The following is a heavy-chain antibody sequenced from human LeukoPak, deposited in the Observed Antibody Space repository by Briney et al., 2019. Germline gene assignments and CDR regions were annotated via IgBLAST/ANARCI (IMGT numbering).Heavy chain of an antibody. V-gene: IGHV3-74*01. Sequence: GRSLRLSCAASGFTFDDYAMHWVRQAPGKGLVWVSRINSDGISTTYADSVKGRFTISRDNAKNTLYLQMNSLRAEDTAVYYCARDPDRSGWSTFEYWGQGTLVTVSS. CDR3: ARDPDRSGWSTFEY. CDR2: INSDGIST. J-gene: IGHJ4*02. D-gene: IGHD6-19*01. CDR1: GFTFDDYA.